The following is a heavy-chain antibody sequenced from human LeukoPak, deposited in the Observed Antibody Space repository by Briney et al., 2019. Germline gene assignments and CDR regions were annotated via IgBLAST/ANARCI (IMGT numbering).Heavy chain of an antibody. CDR3: ARDFTIVVVPATSALMFDY. CDR1: GFTFSNAW. D-gene: IGHD2-2*01. Sequence: PGGSLRLSCAASGFTFSNAWMSWVRQAPGKGLEWVAVISYDGSNKYYADSVKGRFTISRDNSKNTLYLQMNSLRAEDTAVYYCARDFTIVVVPATSALMFDYWGQGTLVTVSS. CDR2: ISYDGSNK. V-gene: IGHV3-30*03. J-gene: IGHJ4*02.